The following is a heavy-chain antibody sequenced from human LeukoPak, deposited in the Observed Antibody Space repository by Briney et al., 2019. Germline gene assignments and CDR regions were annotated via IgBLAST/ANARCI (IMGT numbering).Heavy chain of an antibody. CDR3: AKAKRTTVTTRGDY. CDR2: ISGSGGST. Sequence: GGSLRLSCAASGITFSSYAMIWVRQAPGKGLEWVSAISGSGGSTYYADSVKGRFTISRDNSKNTLYLQMNSLRAEDTAVYYCAKAKRTTVTTRGDYWGQGTLVTVSS. D-gene: IGHD4-17*01. CDR1: GITFSSYA. J-gene: IGHJ4*02. V-gene: IGHV3-23*01.